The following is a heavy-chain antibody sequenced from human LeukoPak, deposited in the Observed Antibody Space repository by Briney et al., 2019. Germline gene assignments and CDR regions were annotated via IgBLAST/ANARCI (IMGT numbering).Heavy chain of an antibody. CDR2: IRSKGNNYAT. J-gene: IGHJ6*02. V-gene: IGHV3-73*01. CDR1: GLSFSGFD. Sequence: GGSLRLSCAASGLSFSGFDIHWVRQASGKGLEWVGRIRSKGNNYATAYAASVRGRFTISRDDSKNTAFLQMNSLKTEDTAVYYCTRQGGDVWGQGTTVTVSS. D-gene: IGHD2-15*01. CDR3: TRQGGDV.